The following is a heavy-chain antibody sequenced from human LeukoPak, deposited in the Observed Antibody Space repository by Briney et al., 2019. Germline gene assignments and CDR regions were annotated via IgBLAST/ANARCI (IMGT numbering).Heavy chain of an antibody. CDR3: ARDPPPYYDDSSGYYFFDY. Sequence: GGSLRLSCAPSGFTSTIYSMNWVRQAPGKGLEWVSYISSSSTIYSADSSKGRFSISRDNAKNSLYLKMNSLRAEDTAVYYCARDPPPYYDDSSGYYFFDYWGQGTLVTVSS. CDR1: GFTSTIYS. V-gene: IGHV3-48*01. J-gene: IGHJ4*02. CDR2: ISSSSTI. D-gene: IGHD3-22*01.